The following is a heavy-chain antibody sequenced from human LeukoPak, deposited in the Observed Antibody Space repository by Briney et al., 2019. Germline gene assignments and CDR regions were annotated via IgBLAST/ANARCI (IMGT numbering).Heavy chain of an antibody. CDR2: TYYRSRWYN. J-gene: IGHJ4*02. CDR1: GDSFSSNSAA. CDR3: ARDWGPRIQLDY. V-gene: IGHV6-1*01. D-gene: IGHD5-18*01. Sequence: SQTLSLTCAISGDSFSSNSAAWNWIRQSPSRGLEWLGRTYYRSRWYNDYAVSVKSRITINPDTSKNQFSLQLNSVTPEDTAVYCCARDWGPRIQLDYWGQGTLVTVSS.